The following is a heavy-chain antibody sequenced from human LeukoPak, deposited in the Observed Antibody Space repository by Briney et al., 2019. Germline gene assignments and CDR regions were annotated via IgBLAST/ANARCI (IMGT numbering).Heavy chain of an antibody. J-gene: IGHJ4*02. CDR1: GGSISSYY. V-gene: IGHV4-59*01. CDR2: IYYSGST. CDR3: ARLAVAGLPYYFDY. Sequence: SETLSLTCTVSGGSISSYYWSWIRQPPGKGLEWIGYIYYSGSTNYNPSLKSRVTISVDTSKNQFSLKPSSVTAADTAVYYCARLAVAGLPYYFDYWGQGTLVTVSS. D-gene: IGHD6-19*01.